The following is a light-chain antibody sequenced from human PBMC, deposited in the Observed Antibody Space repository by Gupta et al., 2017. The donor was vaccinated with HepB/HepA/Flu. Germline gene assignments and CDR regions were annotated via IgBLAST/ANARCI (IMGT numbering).Light chain of an antibody. CDR1: QSVSSY. J-gene: IGKJ3*01. CDR3: QQRSNWPPRVT. Sequence: DIVLTQSPATLYLSPGERATLSCRASQSVSSYLAWYQQKPGQAPRLLIYDASNRATGIPARFSGSGSGTDFTLTISSLEPEDFAVYYCQQRSNWPPRVTFGPGTKVDIK. CDR2: DAS. V-gene: IGKV3-11*01.